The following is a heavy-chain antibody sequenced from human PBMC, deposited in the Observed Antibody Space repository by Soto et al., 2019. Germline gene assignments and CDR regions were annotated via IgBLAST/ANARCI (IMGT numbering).Heavy chain of an antibody. Sequence: EVQLLESGGGLVQPGGSLRLSCAASGFTFSSYGMSWVRQAPGKGLEWVSAISGSGGSTYYADSVKGRFTISRDNSXNTLYLQMNSLRAEDTAVYYCAKVRIRIAAAPLDYWGQGTLVTVSS. D-gene: IGHD6-13*01. CDR2: ISGSGGST. J-gene: IGHJ4*02. CDR3: AKVRIRIAAAPLDY. CDR1: GFTFSSYG. V-gene: IGHV3-23*01.